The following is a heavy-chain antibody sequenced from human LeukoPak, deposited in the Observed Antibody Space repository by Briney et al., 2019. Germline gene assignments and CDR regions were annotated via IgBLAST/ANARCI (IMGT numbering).Heavy chain of an antibody. CDR2: INHSGST. Sequence: GSLRLSCAASGFTFSSYWMSWVRQPPGKGLEWIGEINHSGSTNYNPSLKSRITISVDMSKNQFSLKLSSVTAADTAVYYCARGPPAKPGTGYYYGMDVWGQGTTVTVSS. D-gene: IGHD2-2*01. J-gene: IGHJ6*02. V-gene: IGHV4-34*01. CDR3: ARGPPAKPGTGYYYGMDV. CDR1: GFTFSSYW.